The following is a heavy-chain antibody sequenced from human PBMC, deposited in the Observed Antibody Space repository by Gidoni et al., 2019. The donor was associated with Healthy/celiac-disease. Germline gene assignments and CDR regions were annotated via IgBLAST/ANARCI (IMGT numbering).Heavy chain of an antibody. CDR3: AADSLKQWLVGGRNYYGMDV. CDR1: GFTFTSSA. V-gene: IGHV1-58*01. CDR2: IVVGSGNT. J-gene: IGHJ6*02. Sequence: QMQLVQSGPEVKKPGTSVKVSCKASGFTFTSSAVQWVRQARGQRLEWIGWIVVGSGNTNYAQKFQERVTITRDMSTSIAYMELSSLRSEDTAVYYCAADSLKQWLVGGRNYYGMDVWGQGTTVTVSS. D-gene: IGHD6-19*01.